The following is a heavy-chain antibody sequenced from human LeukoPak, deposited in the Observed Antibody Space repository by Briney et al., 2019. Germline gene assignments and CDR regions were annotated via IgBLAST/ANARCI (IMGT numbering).Heavy chain of an antibody. CDR2: INPNSGGT. V-gene: IGHV1-2*02. Sequence: ASVKVSCKASGYTFTSYAMNWVRQAPGQGLEWMGWINPNSGGTNYAQKFQGRVTMTRDTSISTAYMELSRLRSDDTAVYYCARTRNYYDSSGYYPPQVDYWGQGTLVTVSS. CDR1: GYTFTSYA. CDR3: ARTRNYYDSSGYYPPQVDY. D-gene: IGHD3-22*01. J-gene: IGHJ4*02.